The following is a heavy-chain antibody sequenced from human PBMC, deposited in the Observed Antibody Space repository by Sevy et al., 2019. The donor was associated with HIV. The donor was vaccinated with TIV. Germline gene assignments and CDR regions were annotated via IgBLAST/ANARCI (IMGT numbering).Heavy chain of an antibody. J-gene: IGHJ5*02. V-gene: IGHV3-23*01. CDR3: ARVGGWEVGSLDNWFDP. CDR1: VFTFSNYA. D-gene: IGHD1-26*01. CDR2: ISGSGDTT. Sequence: GGSLRLSCAASVFTFSNYARTWVRQAPEKGLEWVSAISGSGDTTYYGDSVKGRFTISSDYSKNTLYLQMNSLRAEDTAVYYCARVGGWEVGSLDNWFDPWGQGTLVTVSS.